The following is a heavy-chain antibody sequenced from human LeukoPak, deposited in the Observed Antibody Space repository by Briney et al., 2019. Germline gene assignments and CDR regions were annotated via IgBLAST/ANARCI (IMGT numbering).Heavy chain of an antibody. V-gene: IGHV3-11*03. CDR3: ARSIQVNWFDP. J-gene: IGHJ5*02. Sequence: GGSLRLSCAASGFTFSDYYMSRIRQAPGRGLEWVSYISSSSSYTNYADSVKGRFTISRDNAKNSLYLQMDSLRAEDTAVYYCARSIQVNWFDPWGQGTLVTVSS. D-gene: IGHD2-21*01. CDR1: GFTFSDYY. CDR2: ISSSSSYT.